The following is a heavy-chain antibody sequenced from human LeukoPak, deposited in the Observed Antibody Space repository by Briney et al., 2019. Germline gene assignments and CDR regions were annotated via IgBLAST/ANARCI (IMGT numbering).Heavy chain of an antibody. CDR3: ARDRDSPYTYYYYMDV. CDR1: GYTFTSYA. D-gene: IGHD1-1*01. V-gene: IGHV7-4-1*02. J-gene: IGHJ6*03. CDR2: INTNTGNP. Sequence: ASVKVSCKASGYTFTSYAMNWVRQAPGQGLEWMGWINTNTGNPTYAQGFTGRFVFSLDTSVSTAYLQISSLKAEDTAVYYCARDRDSPYTYYYYMDVWGKGTTVTVSS.